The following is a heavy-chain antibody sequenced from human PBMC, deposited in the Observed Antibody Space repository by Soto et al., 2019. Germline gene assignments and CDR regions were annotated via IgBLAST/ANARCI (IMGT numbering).Heavy chain of an antibody. CDR1: GYSFTSYW. D-gene: IGHD3-9*01. Sequence: GESLKISFKGSGYSFTSYWIAWVRQMPGKGLEWMGIIYPGDSDTRYSPSFQGQVTISADKSISTAYLQWSSLKASDTAIYYCAMSRDYDILTGYYPYYYGMDVWGQGTTVTVSS. V-gene: IGHV5-51*01. J-gene: IGHJ6*02. CDR3: AMSRDYDILTGYYPYYYGMDV. CDR2: IYPGDSDT.